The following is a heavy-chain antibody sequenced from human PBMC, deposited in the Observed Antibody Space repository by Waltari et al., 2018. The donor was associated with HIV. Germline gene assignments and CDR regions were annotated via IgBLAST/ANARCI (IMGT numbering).Heavy chain of an antibody. V-gene: IGHV5-51*01. CDR2: IYPGDSGV. CDR1: GYSFKDYW. CDR3: ARHFRGSIDY. D-gene: IGHD3-10*01. Sequence: AEVKKPGESVRISCKGSGYSFKDYWIGWVRQMPGKRLEWMGIIYPGDSGVRYSPSFQGQVIFSVDRSINTAHLQWSSLNVSDTAMYYCARHFRGSIDYWGQGTPVTVSS. J-gene: IGHJ4*02.